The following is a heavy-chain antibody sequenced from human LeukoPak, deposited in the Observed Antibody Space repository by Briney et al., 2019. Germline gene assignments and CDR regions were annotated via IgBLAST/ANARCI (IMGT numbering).Heavy chain of an antibody. V-gene: IGHV3-21*01. CDR1: GFTFSSYS. CDR2: ISSSSSYI. D-gene: IGHD3-22*01. J-gene: IGHJ4*02. CDR3: ARIDDSSGYYSTTKFDY. Sequence: GGSLRLSCAASGFTFSSYSMNWVRQAPGKGLEWVSSISSSSSYIYYADSAKGRFTISRDNAKNSLYLQMNSLRAEDTAVYYCARIDDSSGYYSTTKFDYWGQGTLVTVSP.